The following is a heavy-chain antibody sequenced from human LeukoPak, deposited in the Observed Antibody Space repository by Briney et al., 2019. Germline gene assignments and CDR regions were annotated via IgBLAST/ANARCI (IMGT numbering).Heavy chain of an antibody. D-gene: IGHD1-26*01. CDR1: GFTFDDYA. V-gene: IGHV3-9*01. Sequence: GGSLRLSCAASGFTFDDYAMHWVRQAPGKGLEWVSGISWNSGSIGYADSVKGRFTISRDNSKNTLYLQMNSLRAEDTAVYYCAKDSGSFYISYFDYWGQGTLVTVSS. CDR3: AKDSGSFYISYFDY. J-gene: IGHJ4*02. CDR2: ISWNSGSI.